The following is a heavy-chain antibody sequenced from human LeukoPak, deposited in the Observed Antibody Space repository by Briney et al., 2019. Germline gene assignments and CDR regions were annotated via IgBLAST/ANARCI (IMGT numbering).Heavy chain of an antibody. Sequence: GGSLRLSCAGSGFSFSTYDMLWVRQAPGKGLEWVSAIGSGGDTYYAGSVKGRFTISRETANNSFYLQMNSLNAGDTAVYFCARAVAGTDEIDTWGQGTLVTVSS. CDR2: IGSGGDT. D-gene: IGHD6-19*01. V-gene: IGHV3-13*01. CDR3: ARAVAGTDEIDT. CDR1: GFSFSTYD. J-gene: IGHJ5*02.